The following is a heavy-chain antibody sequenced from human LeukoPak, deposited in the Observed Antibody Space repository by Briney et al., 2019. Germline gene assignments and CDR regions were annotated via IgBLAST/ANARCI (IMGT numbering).Heavy chain of an antibody. V-gene: IGHV1-69*01. J-gene: IGHJ6*02. Sequence: SVKVSCKASGGTFSSYAISWARQAPGQGLEWMGGIIPIFGTANYAQKFQGRVTITADESTSTAYMELSSLRSEDTAVYYCARGTADDGYYYYYGMDVWGQGTTVTVSS. CDR3: ARGTADDGYYYYYGMDV. CDR1: GGTFSSYA. CDR2: IIPIFGTA. D-gene: IGHD6-13*01.